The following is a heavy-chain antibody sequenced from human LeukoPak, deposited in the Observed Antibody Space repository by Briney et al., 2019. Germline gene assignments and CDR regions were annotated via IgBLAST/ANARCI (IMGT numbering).Heavy chain of an antibody. Sequence: GRSLRLSCAASGFTFGSYSMHWVRQAPGKGMEWLAVISHDGRNTYYAKSVEGRFTISRDDSKNTLYLQMNSLRADDTAVYYCARNSVTTGYYFDYWGQGTLVTVSS. V-gene: IGHV3-30*04. D-gene: IGHD4-17*01. J-gene: IGHJ4*02. CDR1: GFTFGSYS. CDR3: ARNSVTTGYYFDY. CDR2: ISHDGRNT.